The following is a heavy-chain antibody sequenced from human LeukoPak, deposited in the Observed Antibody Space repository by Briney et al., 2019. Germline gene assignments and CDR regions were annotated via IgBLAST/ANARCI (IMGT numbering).Heavy chain of an antibody. CDR2: FDPEDVQT. CDR1: GATLTESS. CDR3: ATRNCSGGSCRPEFYYYYLDI. Sequence: AASVTVSCKISGATLTESSIHWVRQPPGKGREWMGGFDPEDVQTIYAQKFQGRVTLTDDTSTDTAYMELSSLRIEDTAVYYCATRNCSGGSCRPEFYYYYLDIWGTGTTVTVSS. D-gene: IGHD2-15*01. V-gene: IGHV1-24*01. J-gene: IGHJ6*03.